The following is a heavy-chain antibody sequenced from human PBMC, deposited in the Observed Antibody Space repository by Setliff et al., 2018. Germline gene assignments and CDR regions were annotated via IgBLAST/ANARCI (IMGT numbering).Heavy chain of an antibody. Sequence: NPSETLSLTCNVSGGSINNNNYYWSWIRQPPGKGLEWIGYIYYSGSTYYNPSLKSRVTISVDTSKNQFSLKLSSVTAADTAVYYCARDLSGPTSTLFDYWGQGTLVTVSS. J-gene: IGHJ4*02. D-gene: IGHD6-25*01. V-gene: IGHV4-30-4*08. CDR3: ARDLSGPTSTLFDY. CDR2: IYYSGST. CDR1: GGSINNNNYY.